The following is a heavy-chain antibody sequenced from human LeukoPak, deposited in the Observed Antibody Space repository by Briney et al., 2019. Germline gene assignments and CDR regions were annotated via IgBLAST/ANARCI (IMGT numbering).Heavy chain of an antibody. D-gene: IGHD5-18*01. CDR2: ISAYNGNT. J-gene: IGHJ6*03. V-gene: IGHV1-18*01. Sequence: ASVKVSCKASGYTFTSYGISWVRQAPGQGLEWMGWISAYNGNTNYAQKLQGRVTMTTDTSTSTAYMELRSLRSDDTAVYYCARGGLTDTAMVLFYYYMDVWGKGTTVTVSS. CDR1: GYTFTSYG. CDR3: ARGGLTDTAMVLFYYYMDV.